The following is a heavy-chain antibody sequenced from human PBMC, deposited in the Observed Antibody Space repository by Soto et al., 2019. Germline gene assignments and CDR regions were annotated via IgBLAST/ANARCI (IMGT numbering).Heavy chain of an antibody. CDR3: ARQSPRIIVATAYYYYGMDV. CDR1: GYSFTSYW. Sequence: GESLKISCKGSGYSFTSYWISWVRQMPGKGLEWMGRIDPSDSYTNYSPSFQGHVTISADKSISTAYLQWSSLKASDTAMYYCARQSPRIIVATAYYYYGMDVWRQGTTVTVSS. V-gene: IGHV5-10-1*01. J-gene: IGHJ6*02. CDR2: IDPSDSYT. D-gene: IGHD5-12*01.